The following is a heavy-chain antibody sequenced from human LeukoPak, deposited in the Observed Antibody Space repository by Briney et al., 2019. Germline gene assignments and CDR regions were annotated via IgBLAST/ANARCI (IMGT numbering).Heavy chain of an antibody. CDR2: IYPIGST. D-gene: IGHD3-10*01. CDR3: ARGRGSGSSLNWFDP. J-gene: IGHJ5*02. CDR1: GGSISSYY. Sequence: SETLSLTCTVSGGSISSYYWSWIRQPAGKGLEWIGRIYPIGSTKYNPSLKSRVAISVDNSKNQFSLKLSSVTAADTAVYYCARGRGSGSSLNWFDPWGQGTLVTVSS. V-gene: IGHV4-4*07.